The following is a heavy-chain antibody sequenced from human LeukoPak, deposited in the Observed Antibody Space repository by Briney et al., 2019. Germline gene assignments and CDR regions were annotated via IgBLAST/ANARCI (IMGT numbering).Heavy chain of an antibody. V-gene: IGHV3-21*01. CDR2: ISSSSSYI. Sequence: GGSLRLSCAASGFTFSSYWMSWVRQAPGKGLEWVSSISSSSSYIYYADSVKGRFTISRDNAKNSLYLQMNSLRAEDTAVYYCARDKITMVRGALDYWGQGTLVTVSS. CDR1: GFTFSSYW. CDR3: ARDKITMVRGALDY. J-gene: IGHJ4*02. D-gene: IGHD3-10*01.